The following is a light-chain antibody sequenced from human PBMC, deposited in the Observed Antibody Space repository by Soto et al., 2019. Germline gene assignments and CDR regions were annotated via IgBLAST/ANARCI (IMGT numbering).Light chain of an antibody. V-gene: IGKV1-39*01. Sequence: DIQMTQSPSSLSASVGDRVTITCRASQSISSFLNWHQHKPGKAPKVLIYGASSLQSGVPSRFSGSVSGPDFPLPISTLQPEDFATYCCQQVYSTPIPSGQGTRLDIK. J-gene: IGKJ5*01. CDR2: GAS. CDR3: QQVYSTPIP. CDR1: QSISSF.